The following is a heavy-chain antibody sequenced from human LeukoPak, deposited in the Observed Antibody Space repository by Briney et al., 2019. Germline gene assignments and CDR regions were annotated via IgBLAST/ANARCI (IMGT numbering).Heavy chain of an antibody. V-gene: IGHV4-39*01. Sequence: PSETLSLTCAVSGGSIDGRSYNWGWVRQPPGKGLEWIGSIHDSLSAYYNPSLKSRVTISIDMSKKQFSLNLNSATAADSAVYYCARFVSIRGGIHLNYFDSWGQGRLVTVSS. J-gene: IGHJ4*02. CDR2: IHDSLSA. CDR1: GGSIDGRSYN. CDR3: ARFVSIRGGIHLNYFDS. D-gene: IGHD2-15*01.